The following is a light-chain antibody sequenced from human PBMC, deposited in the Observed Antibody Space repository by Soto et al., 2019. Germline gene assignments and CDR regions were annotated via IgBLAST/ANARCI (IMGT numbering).Light chain of an antibody. Sequence: DIQMTQSPSTLSASVGDRVTITCRASQSISSWLAWYQQKPGKAPKLLIYDASSLESGVPSRFSGSGSETEFTLTVSSLQPDEFATYFCQQYNSYPYTFGQGTKLEIK. CDR3: QQYNSYPYT. J-gene: IGKJ2*01. CDR1: QSISSW. V-gene: IGKV1-5*01. CDR2: DAS.